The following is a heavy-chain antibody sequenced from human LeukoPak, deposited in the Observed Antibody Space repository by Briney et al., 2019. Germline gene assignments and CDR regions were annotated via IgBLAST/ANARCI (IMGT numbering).Heavy chain of an antibody. D-gene: IGHD5-18*01. CDR3: AKDWGYTTMVSYYFDY. CDR2: IWYDGNNK. CDR1: GFTFSSYG. Sequence: GGSLRLSCAASGFTFSSYGMHWVRQAPDKGLEWVAVIWYDGNNKYYADSVKGRFTISRDNSKNTPYLQMNSLRVEDTAVYYCAKDWGYTTMVSYYFDYWGQGALVTVSS. V-gene: IGHV3-33*06. J-gene: IGHJ4*02.